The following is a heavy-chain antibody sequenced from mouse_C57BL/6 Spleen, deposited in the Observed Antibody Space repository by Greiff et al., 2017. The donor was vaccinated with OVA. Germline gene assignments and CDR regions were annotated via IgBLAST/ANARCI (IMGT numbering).Heavy chain of an antibody. Sequence: QVQLQQPGAELVKPGASVKLSCKASGYTFTSYWMHWVKQRPGQGLEWIGMIHPNSGSTNYNEKFKSKAILTVDKSSSTAYMQLSSLTSEDSAVFYCARSGYGSTYPFDYWGQGATLTVAS. CDR1: GYTFTSYW. J-gene: IGHJ2*01. CDR3: ARSGYGSTYPFDY. CDR2: IHPNSGST. D-gene: IGHD1-1*01. V-gene: IGHV1-64*01.